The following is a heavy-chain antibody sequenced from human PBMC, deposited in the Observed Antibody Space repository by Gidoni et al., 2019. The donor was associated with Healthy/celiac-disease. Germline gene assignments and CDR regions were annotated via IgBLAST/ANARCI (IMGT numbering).Heavy chain of an antibody. D-gene: IGHD1-26*01. CDR1: GFTFRSYW. CDR3: ARGVGADNWFDP. CDR2: IKPDGSEK. Sequence: EVQLVESGGGLVQPGGSLRLSCAASGFTFRSYWMSWFRPAPGKGLEWVANIKPDGSEKYYVESVKGRFTISRDNAKNSLYLQMNSLRAEDTAVYYCARGVGADNWFDPWGQGTLVTVSS. V-gene: IGHV3-7*04. J-gene: IGHJ5*02.